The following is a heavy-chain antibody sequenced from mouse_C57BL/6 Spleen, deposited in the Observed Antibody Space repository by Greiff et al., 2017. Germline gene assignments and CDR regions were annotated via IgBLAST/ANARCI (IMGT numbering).Heavy chain of an antibody. J-gene: IGHJ1*03. CDR1: GYTFTSYW. CDR3: TREYYGSSYWYFDV. D-gene: IGHD1-1*01. Sequence: VQLKQSGTVLARPGASVKMSCKTSGYTFTSYWMHWVKQRPGQGLEWIGAIYPGNSDTSYTQTFKGKAKLTAVTSASTAYMELSSLTNEDSAVYYCTREYYGSSYWYFDVWGTGTTVTVSS. V-gene: IGHV1-5*01. CDR2: IYPGNSDT.